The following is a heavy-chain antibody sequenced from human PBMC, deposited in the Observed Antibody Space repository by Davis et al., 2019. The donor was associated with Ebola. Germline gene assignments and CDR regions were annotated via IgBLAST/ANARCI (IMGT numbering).Heavy chain of an antibody. CDR3: ARVSRQYCSGGSCYDGVDP. CDR2: IYYSGST. CDR1: GGSISSYY. V-gene: IGHV4-59*01. Sequence: SETLSLTCTVSGGSISSYYWSWIRQPPGKGLEWIGYIYYSGSTNYNPSLKSRVTISVDTSKNQFSLKLSSVTAADTAVYYCARVSRQYCSGGSCYDGVDPWGQGTLVTVSS. J-gene: IGHJ5*02. D-gene: IGHD2-15*01.